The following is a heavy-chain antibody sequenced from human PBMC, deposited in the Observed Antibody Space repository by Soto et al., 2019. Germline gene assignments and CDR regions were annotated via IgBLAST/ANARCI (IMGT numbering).Heavy chain of an antibody. D-gene: IGHD3-10*02. CDR2: IVVGSGNT. J-gene: IGHJ4*02. CDR1: GFTFTSSA. V-gene: IGHV1-58*01. Sequence: SVKVSCKASGFTFTSSAVQWLRQARGQRLEWIGWIVVGSGNTNYAQKFQERVTITRDMSTSTAYMELSSLRSEDTAVYYWAAVFEEDGFDYWGQGTLVTVSS. CDR3: AAVFEEDGFDY.